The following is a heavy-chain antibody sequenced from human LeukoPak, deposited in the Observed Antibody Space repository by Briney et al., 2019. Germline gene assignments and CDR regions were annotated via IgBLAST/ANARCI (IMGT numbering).Heavy chain of an antibody. Sequence: GASVKVSCKAFGGSFSSEAISWVRQATGQGLEWMGWMNPNSGNTGYAQKFQGRVTMTRNTSISTAYMELSSLGSEDTAVYYCARGGLRFLEFELAEDAFDIWGQGTMVTVSS. V-gene: IGHV1-8*02. CDR3: ARGGLRFLEFELAEDAFDI. D-gene: IGHD3-3*01. J-gene: IGHJ3*02. CDR1: GGSFSSEA. CDR2: MNPNSGNT.